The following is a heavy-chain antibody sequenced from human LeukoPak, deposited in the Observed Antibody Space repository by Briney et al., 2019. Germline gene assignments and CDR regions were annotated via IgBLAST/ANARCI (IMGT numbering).Heavy chain of an antibody. CDR2: LSSSSSTI. Sequence: PGGSLRLSCAASGFTFSSYSMNWVRQAPGKGLEWVSYLSSSSSTIYYADSVKVRFTISRDNAKNSLYLQMNSLRAEDTAVYYCAREGVVGACFDYWGQGTLVTVSS. D-gene: IGHD1-26*01. CDR3: AREGVVGACFDY. CDR1: GFTFSSYS. V-gene: IGHV3-48*01. J-gene: IGHJ4*02.